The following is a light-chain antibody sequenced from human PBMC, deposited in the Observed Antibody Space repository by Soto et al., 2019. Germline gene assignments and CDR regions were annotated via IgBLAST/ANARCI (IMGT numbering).Light chain of an antibody. CDR1: QDIRNT. J-gene: IGKJ1*01. CDR3: QKCNSAPAT. V-gene: IGKV1-6*01. Sequence: AIQMTQSPSSLSASVGDRVAISCRASQDIRNTLAWYQQKPGEAPKLLIFAASNLQSGVPSRFSGSGSVTDFTLAITGLQPEDFATYYCQKCNSAPATFGQGTKVDIK. CDR2: AAS.